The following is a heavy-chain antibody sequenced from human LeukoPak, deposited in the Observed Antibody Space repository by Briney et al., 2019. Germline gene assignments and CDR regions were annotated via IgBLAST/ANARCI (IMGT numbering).Heavy chain of an antibody. Sequence: HPGGSLRLSCATSGFSFSTYGMRWVRQAPGKGLEWVAFIRCDGSNQYYAASVKGRFTISRDNSKNTLYLQMNSLRAEDTAVYYCARSTSDIAARPIDYWGQGSLVTVSS. V-gene: IGHV3-30*02. D-gene: IGHD6-6*01. CDR2: IRCDGSNQ. CDR3: ARSTSDIAARPIDY. J-gene: IGHJ4*02. CDR1: GFSFSTYG.